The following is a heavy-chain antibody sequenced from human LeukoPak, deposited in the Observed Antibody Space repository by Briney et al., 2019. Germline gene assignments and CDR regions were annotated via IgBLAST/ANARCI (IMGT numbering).Heavy chain of an antibody. CDR1: GYXFSDYY. V-gene: IGHV1-2*02. Sequence: ASVKVSCKASGYXFSDYYFHWMRQAPGQGLEWMGWITPGSGGTRYAQNFQGRVTLTRDTSVTTAYMELSGLTSDDTAVYYCARDHNGGNAFDPWGQGTLVTVSS. D-gene: IGHD2-2*01. CDR2: ITPGSGGT. CDR3: ARDHNGGNAFDP. J-gene: IGHJ5*02.